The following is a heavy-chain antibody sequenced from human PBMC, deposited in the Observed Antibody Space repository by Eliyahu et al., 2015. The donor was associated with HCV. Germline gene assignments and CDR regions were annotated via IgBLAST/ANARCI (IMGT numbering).Heavy chain of an antibody. D-gene: IGHD2-21*02. CDR3: ARVRIRCGGDCYLDY. CDR2: IIPILGIA. V-gene: IGHV1-69*04. CDR1: GGTFSSYA. J-gene: IGHJ4*02. Sequence: QVQLVQSGAEVKKPGSSVKVSCKASGGTFSSYAISWVRQAPGQGLEWMGRIIPILGIANYAQKFQGRVTITADKSTSTAYMELSSLRSEDTAVYYCARVRIRCGGDCYLDYWGQGTLVTVSS.